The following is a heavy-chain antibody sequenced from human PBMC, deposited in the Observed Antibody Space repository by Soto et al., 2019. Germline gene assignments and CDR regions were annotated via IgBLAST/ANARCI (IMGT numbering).Heavy chain of an antibody. J-gene: IGHJ4*02. CDR1: GDTLSGDA. CDR3: ARDGPDCSSTSCYSPHSYYFDY. Sequence: SVKGACKASGDTLSGDAISWVRQANGQGLEWMGGIIPIFGTANYAQKFQGRVTITADESTSTAYMELSSLRSEDTAVYYCARDGPDCSSTSCYSPHSYYFDYWGQGTLVTVSS. CDR2: IIPIFGTA. D-gene: IGHD2-2*01. V-gene: IGHV1-69*13.